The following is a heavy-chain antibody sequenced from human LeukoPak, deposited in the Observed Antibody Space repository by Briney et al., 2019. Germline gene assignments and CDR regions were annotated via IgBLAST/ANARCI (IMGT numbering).Heavy chain of an antibody. V-gene: IGHV3-48*03. J-gene: IGHJ2*01. CDR3: ARSIAAAGTKFWYFDL. D-gene: IGHD6-13*01. CDR1: GFTFSSYE. Sequence: GGSLRLSCAASGFTFSSYEMNWVHQAPGKGLEWVSYISSSGSTIYYADSVKGRFTISRDNAKNSLYLQMNSLRAEDTAVYYCARSIAAAGTKFWYFDLWGRGTLVTVSS. CDR2: ISSSGSTI.